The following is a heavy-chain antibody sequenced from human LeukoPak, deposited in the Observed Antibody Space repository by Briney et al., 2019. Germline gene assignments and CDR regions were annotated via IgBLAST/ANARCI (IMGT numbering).Heavy chain of an antibody. CDR1: GYSFTSYW. D-gene: IGHD2-2*01. V-gene: IGHV5-51*01. Sequence: PGESLKISCKCSGYSFTSYWIGWVRQMPGKGLEWMGIIYPGDSDTRYSPSFQGQVTISADKSISTAYLQWSSLKASDTAMYYCARRPLMRYCSSTSCCFDYWGQGTLVTVSS. CDR3: ARRPLMRYCSSTSCCFDY. CDR2: IYPGDSDT. J-gene: IGHJ4*02.